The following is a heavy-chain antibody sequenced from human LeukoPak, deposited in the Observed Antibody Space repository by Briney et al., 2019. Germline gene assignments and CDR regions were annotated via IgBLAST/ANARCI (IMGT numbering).Heavy chain of an antibody. CDR3: ARIVVSYFDL. CDR1: GFTFSTYS. CDR2: ISSSGGYV. J-gene: IGHJ2*01. D-gene: IGHD2-15*01. Sequence: PGGSLRLSCTASGFTFSTYSMDWVRQAPGKGLEWVSSISSSGGYVFYSDSVKGRFTISRDNAKNSVYLQMNSLRAEDTAVYFCARIVVSYFDLWGRGSLVTVSS. V-gene: IGHV3-21*01.